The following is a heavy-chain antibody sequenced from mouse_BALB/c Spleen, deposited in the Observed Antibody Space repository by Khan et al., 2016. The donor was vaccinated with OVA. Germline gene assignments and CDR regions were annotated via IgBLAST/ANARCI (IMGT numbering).Heavy chain of an antibody. CDR1: GYSFTSYW. CDR3: ARGTTTSYWYFDV. CDR2: IHPSDSET. V-gene: IGHV1-61*01. J-gene: IGHJ1*01. D-gene: IGHD1-1*01. Sequence: QVQLQQSGAELVRPGTSVKLSCKASGYSFTSYWMNWVKQRPGQGLEWIGIIHPSDSETKLNQKFKDKATLTVDKSSSTAYMQLRSTTSEDSAVFSCARGTTTSYWYFDVWGAGITVPVSS.